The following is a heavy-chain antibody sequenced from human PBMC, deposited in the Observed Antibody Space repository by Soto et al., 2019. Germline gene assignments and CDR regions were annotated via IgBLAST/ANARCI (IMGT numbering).Heavy chain of an antibody. CDR2: MSYDGSNE. CDR1: GFTFSSYG. Sequence: QVHLVESGGGVVQPGRSLRLSCAASGFTFSSYGMHWVRQAPGKGLEWVAVMSYDGSNEQYVDSVKGRFTISRDNSNKMVDMQMNSLRAEDTAVYYWAKDFRGGVITSGGVGFGSWGQGTLVTVSS. V-gene: IGHV3-30*18. D-gene: IGHD3-16*01. CDR3: AKDFRGGVITSGGVGFGS. J-gene: IGHJ4*02.